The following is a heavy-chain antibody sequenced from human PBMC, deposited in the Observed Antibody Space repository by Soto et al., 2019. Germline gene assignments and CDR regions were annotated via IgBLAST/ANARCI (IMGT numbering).Heavy chain of an antibody. Sequence: GSLRLSCAASGFAFSNYAMRWVRQAPGMGLEWVSAISGGGDYTVYADSVKGRFTISRDNSKNTLSLQMNSLRAEDTAMYYCARAASCGSTSCYYFDNWGQGTPVTVSS. D-gene: IGHD2-2*01. CDR2: ISGGGDYT. CDR3: ARAASCGSTSCYYFDN. CDR1: GFAFSNYA. J-gene: IGHJ4*02. V-gene: IGHV3-23*01.